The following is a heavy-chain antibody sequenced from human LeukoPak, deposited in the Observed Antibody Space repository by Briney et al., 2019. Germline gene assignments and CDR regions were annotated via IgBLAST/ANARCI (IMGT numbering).Heavy chain of an antibody. CDR2: ISYDGSNK. J-gene: IGHJ4*02. CDR3: AKDRSGYGSGSYSFDY. V-gene: IGHV3-30*18. D-gene: IGHD3-10*01. CDR1: GFTFSSYG. Sequence: GGSLRLSCAASGFTFSSYGMHWVRQAPGKGLEWVAVISYDGSNKYYADSVKGRFTISRDNSKNTLYLQMNSLRVEDMAVYYCAKDRSGYGSGSYSFDYWGQGTLVTVSS.